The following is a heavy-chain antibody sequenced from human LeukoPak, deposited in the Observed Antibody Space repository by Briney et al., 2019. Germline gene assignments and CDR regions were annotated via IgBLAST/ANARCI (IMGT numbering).Heavy chain of an antibody. CDR1: GFSFSSYS. Sequence: GGSLRLSCAASGFSFSSYSMHWVRQAPGKGLEWVAVIWYDGSNKYYTDSVKGRFTISRDNSKNTLYLQMNSLRAEDTAVYYCTTGIFDYWGQGTLVTVSS. V-gene: IGHV3-33*08. J-gene: IGHJ4*02. D-gene: IGHD1-14*01. CDR2: IWYDGSNK. CDR3: TTGIFDY.